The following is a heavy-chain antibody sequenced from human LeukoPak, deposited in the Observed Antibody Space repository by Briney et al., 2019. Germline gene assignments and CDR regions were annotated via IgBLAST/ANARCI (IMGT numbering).Heavy chain of an antibody. CDR1: GVTVSSNY. D-gene: IGHD3-22*01. CDR2: IYSGGST. J-gene: IGHJ3*02. V-gene: IGHV3-53*01. CDR3: ASEGITMTSRAYHAFDI. Sequence: GGSLRLSFAGSGVTVSSNYMRCGRQAPGEGGEGVAVIYSGGSTYYAASVKGRFTISRDNSKNTLYLQMNSLRAEDTAVYHCASEGITMTSRAYHAFDIWGQGTMVTVSS.